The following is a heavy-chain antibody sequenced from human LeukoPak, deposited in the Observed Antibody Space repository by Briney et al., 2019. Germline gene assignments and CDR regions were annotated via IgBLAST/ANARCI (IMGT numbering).Heavy chain of an antibody. CDR2: IYYSGST. V-gene: IGHV4-59*08. J-gene: IGHJ3*02. D-gene: IGHD2-21*02. CDR1: GGSISSYY. CDR3: ARTIVVVTATNDAFGI. Sequence: PSETLSLTCTVSGGSISSYYWSWIRQPPGKGLEWIGYIYYSGSTNYNPSLKSRVTISVDTSKNQFSLKLSSVTAADTAVYYCARTIVVVTATNDAFGIWGQGTMVTVSS.